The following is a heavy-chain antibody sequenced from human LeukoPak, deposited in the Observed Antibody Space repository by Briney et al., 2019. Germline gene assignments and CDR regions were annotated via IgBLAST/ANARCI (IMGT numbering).Heavy chain of an antibody. V-gene: IGHV3-23*01. Sequence: GGSLRLSCAAFGFTFSSYAMSWVRQAPGKGLEWVSAISGSGGSTYYADSVKGRFTISRDNSKNTLYLQMNSLRAEDTAVYYCARRGLRPDYYYMDVWGKGTTVTVSS. CDR3: ARRGLRPDYYYMDV. D-gene: IGHD3-3*01. CDR1: GFTFSSYA. J-gene: IGHJ6*03. CDR2: ISGSGGST.